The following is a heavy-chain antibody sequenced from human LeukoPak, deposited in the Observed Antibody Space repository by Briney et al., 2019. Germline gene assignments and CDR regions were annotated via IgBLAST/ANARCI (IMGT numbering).Heavy chain of an antibody. D-gene: IGHD3-16*02. V-gene: IGHV3-21*01. J-gene: IGHJ4*02. CDR3: ARYIWGSYRYFDY. CDR1: GFTFSSYS. Sequence: GSLRLSCAASGFTFSSYSMNWVRQAPGKGLEWVSSISSSSSYIYYADSAKGRFTISRDNAKNSLYLQMNSLRAEDTAVYYCARYIWGSYRYFDYWGQGTLVTVSS. CDR2: ISSSSSYI.